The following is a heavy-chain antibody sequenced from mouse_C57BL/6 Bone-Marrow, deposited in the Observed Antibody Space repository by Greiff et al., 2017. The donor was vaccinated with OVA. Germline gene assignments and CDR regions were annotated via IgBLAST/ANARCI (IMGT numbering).Heavy chain of an antibody. V-gene: IGHV1-78*01. D-gene: IGHD1-1*01. CDR2: IYPRDGST. Sequence: VQLQQSDAELVKPGASVKISCKVSGYTFTDHTIHWMKQRPEQGLEWIGYIYPRDGSTKYNEKFKGKATLTADKSSSTAYMQLNSLTSEDSAVYFCAVLSTVVATEWYFDVWGTGTTVTVSS. CDR1: GYTFTDHT. J-gene: IGHJ1*03. CDR3: AVLSTVVATEWYFDV.